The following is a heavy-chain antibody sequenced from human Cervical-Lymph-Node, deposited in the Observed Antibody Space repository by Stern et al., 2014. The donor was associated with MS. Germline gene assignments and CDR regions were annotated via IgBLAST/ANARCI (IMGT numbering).Heavy chain of an antibody. J-gene: IGHJ4*02. Sequence: MQLVQSGAEVKKPGESLKISCKTAGYSFTNYWIGWVRQMPGKGLEWMGIIYPSDSDTRYSPSFQSQVIISADKSIGTAYLQWRSLKASDSGIYYCARGAPPENWGQGTLVTVSS. CDR1: GYSFTNYW. D-gene: IGHD1-26*01. CDR3: ARGAPPEN. CDR2: IYPSDSDT. V-gene: IGHV5-51*03.